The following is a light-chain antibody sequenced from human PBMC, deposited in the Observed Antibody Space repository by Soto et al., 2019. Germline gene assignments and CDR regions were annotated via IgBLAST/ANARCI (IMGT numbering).Light chain of an antibody. J-gene: IGKJ1*01. CDR2: GSS. CDR3: LQHNVFPRT. Sequence: DIQMTQSPSSPSASVGDRVTITCRASQAIRNDLAWYQQKPGRAPKRLIYGSSSLQSGVPSRFSGRGSGTEFTLTISSLQPEDFATYYCLQHNVFPRTFGQGTKVDIK. CDR1: QAIRND. V-gene: IGKV1-17*01.